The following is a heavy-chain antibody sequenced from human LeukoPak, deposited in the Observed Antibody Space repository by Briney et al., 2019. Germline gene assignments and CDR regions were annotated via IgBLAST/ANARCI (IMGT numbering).Heavy chain of an antibody. CDR1: GGSISSSSYY. D-gene: IGHD1-20*01. CDR3: ASLTGTTTSSFFDY. V-gene: IGHV4-39*01. CDR2: IYYSGST. Sequence: PSETLSLTCTVSGGSISSSSYYWGWIRQPPGKGLEWIGSIYYSGSTYYNPSLKSRVTISVDTSKNQFSLKLSSVTAADTAVYFCASLTGTTTSSFFDYWGQGTLVTVSS. J-gene: IGHJ4*02.